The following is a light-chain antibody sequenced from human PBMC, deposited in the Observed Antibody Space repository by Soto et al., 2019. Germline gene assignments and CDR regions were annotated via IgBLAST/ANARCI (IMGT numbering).Light chain of an antibody. Sequence: QSVLTQPPSASGTPGQRVTISCSESGSNIGSNSVFWYQQLPGAAPKLLIYKNDQRPSGVPDRFSGSRSGTSASLAISGLRSEDEADYYCAAWDGSLSGRVFGGGTKLTVL. J-gene: IGLJ3*02. V-gene: IGLV1-47*01. CDR3: AAWDGSLSGRV. CDR1: GSNIGSNS. CDR2: KND.